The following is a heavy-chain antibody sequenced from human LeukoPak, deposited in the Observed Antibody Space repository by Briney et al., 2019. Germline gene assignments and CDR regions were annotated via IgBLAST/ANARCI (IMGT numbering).Heavy chain of an antibody. D-gene: IGHD1-1*01. V-gene: IGHV1-3*01. J-gene: IGHJ3*02. CDR2: ISAGSGNT. CDR1: GDSSRTNA. CDR3: ARERDDDPFDI. Sequence: ASVKVSCKASGDSSRTNAIVWLRQAPGQRPEWMGWISAGSGNTKYSQTFQDRLTLTRNTAASTVYMDLSSLRPEDTAVYFCARERDDDPFDIWGQGTLVIVSS.